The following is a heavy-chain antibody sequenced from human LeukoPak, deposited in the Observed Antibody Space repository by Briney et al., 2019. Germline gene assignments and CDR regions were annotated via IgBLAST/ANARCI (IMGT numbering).Heavy chain of an antibody. V-gene: IGHV1-69*01. Sequence: KVSCKASGGTFSSYAISWVRQAPGQGLEWMGGIIPIYGTANYAQMFQRRLTITPHDSTSTPYLELSSLRSEDTAVYFCARHRPYCGGDCYYYYYMDVWGKGTTVTVSS. D-gene: IGHD2-21*01. CDR3: ARHRPYCGGDCYYYYYMDV. CDR2: IIPIYGTA. J-gene: IGHJ6*03. CDR1: GGTFSSYA.